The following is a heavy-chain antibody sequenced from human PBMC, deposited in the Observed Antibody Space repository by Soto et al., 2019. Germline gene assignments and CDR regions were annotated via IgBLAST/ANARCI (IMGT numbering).Heavy chain of an antibody. CDR2: IYHSGST. CDR3: ARSRSGLYYFDY. Sequence: QVQLKDSGQGLVKPSGTLSLTCAVSGGPISSINWGGGARRPPGKGLEWIGEIYHSGSTNYNPSLKSRVTISVDKSKNQFSLKLSSVTAADTAVYYCARSRSGLYYFDYWGQGTLVTVSS. D-gene: IGHD2-15*01. J-gene: IGHJ4*02. V-gene: IGHV4-4*02. CDR1: GGPISSINW.